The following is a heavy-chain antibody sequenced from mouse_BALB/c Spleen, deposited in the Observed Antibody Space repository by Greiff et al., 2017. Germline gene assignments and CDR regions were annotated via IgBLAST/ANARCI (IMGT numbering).Heavy chain of an antibody. Sequence: VQLKESGGDLVKPGGSLKLSCAASGFTFSSFGMHWVRQAPEKGLEWVAYISSGSSTIYYADTVKGRFTISRDNPKNTLFLQMTSLRSEDTAMYYCARSGYGYDWFAYWGQGTLVTVSA. CDR2: ISSGSSTI. V-gene: IGHV5-17*02. CDR3: ARSGYGYDWFAY. D-gene: IGHD2-2*01. CDR1: GFTFSSFG. J-gene: IGHJ3*01.